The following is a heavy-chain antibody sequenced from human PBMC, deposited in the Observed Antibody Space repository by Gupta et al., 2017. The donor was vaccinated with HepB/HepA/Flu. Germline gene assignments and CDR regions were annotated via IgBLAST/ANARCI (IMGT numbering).Heavy chain of an antibody. Sequence: QITLKESGPTLVKPTQTLTLTCTFSGFSLTTSGVGVGWIRQPPEKALEWLAVINWSDDKHYSPSLKSRLTITKDTTRNQVVLTMTNMDPVDTATYYCAHKFPWNSYPNIWFDTWGQGILVTVSS. CDR3: AHKFPWNSYPNIWFDT. V-gene: IGHV2-5*01. J-gene: IGHJ5*02. D-gene: IGHD3-3*01. CDR2: INWSDDK. CDR1: GFSLTTSGVG.